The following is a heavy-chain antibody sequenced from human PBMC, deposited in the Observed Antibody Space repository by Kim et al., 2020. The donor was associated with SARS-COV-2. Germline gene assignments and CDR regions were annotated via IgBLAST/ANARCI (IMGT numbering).Heavy chain of an antibody. CDR1: GFTFDDYA. CDR3: AKDIWDYGSGSYSTFDI. V-gene: IGHV3-9*01. J-gene: IGHJ3*02. D-gene: IGHD3-10*01. Sequence: GGSLRLSCAASGFTFDDYAMHWVRQAPGKGLEWVSGISWNSGSIGYADSVKGRFTISRDNAKNSLYLQMNSLRAEDTALYYCAKDIWDYGSGSYSTFDIWGQGTMVTVSS. CDR2: ISWNSGSI.